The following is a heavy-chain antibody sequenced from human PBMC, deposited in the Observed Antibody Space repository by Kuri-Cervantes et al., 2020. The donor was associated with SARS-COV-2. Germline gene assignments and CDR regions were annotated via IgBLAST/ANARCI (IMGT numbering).Heavy chain of an antibody. CDR2: IYPGDGDT. Sequence: VKLEQSGPELVKPGASVKISCKASGYAFSSSWINWVKQRPGKGLEWIGRIYPGDGDTNYNGKFKGKATLTADKSSSTAYMQLSSLTSEDSAVYFCTREPHKWDENYCAMDYWGQGTSVTVSS. CDR3: TREPHKWDENYCAMDY. V-gene: IGHV1-18*04. D-gene: IGHD1-26*01. J-gene: IGHJ4*01. CDR1: GYAFSSSW.